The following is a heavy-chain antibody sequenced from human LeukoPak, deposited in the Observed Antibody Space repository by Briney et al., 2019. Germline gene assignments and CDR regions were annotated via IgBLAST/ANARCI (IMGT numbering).Heavy chain of an antibody. D-gene: IGHD4-17*01. Sequence: SETLSLTCTVSGGSISSSSYYWGWIRQPPGKGLEWIGSIYYSGSTYYNPSLKSRVTISVDTSKNQFSLKLSSVTAADTAVYYCAYGDYYDYWGQGTLVTVSS. CDR1: GGSISSSSYY. CDR2: IYYSGST. CDR3: AYGDYYDY. J-gene: IGHJ4*02. V-gene: IGHV4-39*07.